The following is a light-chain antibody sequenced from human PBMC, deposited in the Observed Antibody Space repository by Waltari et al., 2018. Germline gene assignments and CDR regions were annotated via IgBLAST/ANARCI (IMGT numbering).Light chain of an antibody. Sequence: LVLTQSPSASASLGASVKPTCTLSSGYSSNGITWLHQKPGKGPRYLRKVNSDGSHRTGDAIPDRFSASNSGTEYYVTISSLQSEDEADYYCQTGGHGTWVFGGGTKLTVL. CDR3: QTGGHGTWV. CDR2: VNSDGSH. CDR1: SGYSSNG. V-gene: IGLV4-69*01. J-gene: IGLJ3*02.